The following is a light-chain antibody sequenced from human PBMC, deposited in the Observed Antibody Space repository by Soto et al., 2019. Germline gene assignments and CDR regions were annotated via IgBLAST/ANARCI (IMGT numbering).Light chain of an antibody. CDR2: GAS. V-gene: IGKV1-27*01. Sequence: DIQMTQSPSSLSASVGDRVTITCRASQDISNLVAWYQQKPGKAPKLLIYGASTLQSGVPSRFSGGGSGTDFTLTISSLQPEDVATYYCQKYDSAPDTFGPGTKVDFK. CDR1: QDISNL. J-gene: IGKJ3*01. CDR3: QKYDSAPDT.